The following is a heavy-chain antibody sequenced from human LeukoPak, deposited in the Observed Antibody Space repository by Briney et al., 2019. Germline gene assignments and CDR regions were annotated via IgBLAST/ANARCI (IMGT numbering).Heavy chain of an antibody. J-gene: IGHJ4*02. Sequence: PSETLSLTCTVSGGSISSYYWSWIRQPPGKGLEWIGGIYHSGSTYYNPSLKSRVTISVDTSKNQFSLKLSSVTAADTAVYYCARGLSSSWYGFDYWGRGTLVTVSS. CDR3: ARGLSSSWYGFDY. CDR2: IYHSGST. V-gene: IGHV4-59*08. D-gene: IGHD6-13*01. CDR1: GGSISSYY.